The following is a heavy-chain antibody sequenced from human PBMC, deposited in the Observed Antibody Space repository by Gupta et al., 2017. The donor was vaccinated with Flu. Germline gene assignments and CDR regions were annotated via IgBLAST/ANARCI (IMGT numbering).Heavy chain of an antibody. D-gene: IGHD2-8*01. CDR2: ITGASSTV. V-gene: IGHV3-48*04. Sequence: EVQLVESGGGLVQPGGSLRLSCAAAGFDFNPYSMNWVRQAPGKGLEWISYITGASSTVYYTDSVKGRFTISRDNGKNSLYLQMNSLRVGDTAVYYCATSNGHLDSWGQGTLVTVSS. CDR3: ATSNGHLDS. J-gene: IGHJ5*01. CDR1: GFDFNPYS.